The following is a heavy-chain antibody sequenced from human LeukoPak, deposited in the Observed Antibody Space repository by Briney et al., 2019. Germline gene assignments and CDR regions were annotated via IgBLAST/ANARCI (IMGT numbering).Heavy chain of an antibody. CDR2: ISWNSGSI. J-gene: IGHJ4*02. Sequence: GGSLRLSCAASGFTFDDYAMHWVRQAPGKGLEWVSGISWNSGSIGYADSVKGRFTISRDNAKNSLYLQMNSLRAEDTALYYCAKERCSGGSCYVDYWGQGTLVTVSS. CDR1: GFTFDDYA. CDR3: AKERCSGGSCYVDY. D-gene: IGHD2-15*01. V-gene: IGHV3-9*01.